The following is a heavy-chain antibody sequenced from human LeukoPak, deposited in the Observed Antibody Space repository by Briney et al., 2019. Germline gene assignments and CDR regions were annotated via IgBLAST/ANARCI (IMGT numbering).Heavy chain of an antibody. D-gene: IGHD6-6*01. J-gene: IGHJ4*02. CDR3: ARTAIVTPRRPTPIAARPRGPFGY. V-gene: IGHV1-8*01. Sequence: ASVKVSCKASGYTFTSYDINWVRQATGQGLEWMGWMNPNSGNTGYAQKFQGRVTMTRNTSISTAYMELSSLRSEDTAVYYCARTAIVTPRRPTPIAARPRGPFGYWGQGTLVTVS. CDR1: GYTFTSYD. CDR2: MNPNSGNT.